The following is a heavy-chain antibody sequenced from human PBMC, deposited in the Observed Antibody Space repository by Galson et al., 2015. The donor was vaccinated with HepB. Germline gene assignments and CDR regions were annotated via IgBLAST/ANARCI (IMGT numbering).Heavy chain of an antibody. CDR2: AYHSGGT. V-gene: IGHV4-4*02. CDR3: ARAKEGRGYFDY. J-gene: IGHJ4*02. D-gene: IGHD3-10*01. Sequence: LTCAVSGDSISNDRWWSWVRQPPGEGLEWIGEAYHSGGTNYRPSLKSRVTISVDKSKNQFSLKLTSVTAADTAVYNCARAKEGRGYFDYWGQGTLVTVSS. CDR1: GDSISNDRW.